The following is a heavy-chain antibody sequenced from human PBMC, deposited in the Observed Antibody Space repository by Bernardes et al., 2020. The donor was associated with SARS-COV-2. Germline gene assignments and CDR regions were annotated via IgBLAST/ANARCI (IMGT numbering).Heavy chain of an antibody. D-gene: IGHD3-22*01. CDR1: GFTFSSYA. V-gene: IGHV3-23*01. J-gene: IGHJ4*02. Sequence: GGSLRLSCAASGFTFSSYAMSWVRQAPGKGLEWVSAISGSGGSTYYADSVKGRFTISRDNSKNTLYLQMNSLRAEDTAVYYCAKEGGGYYYDSSGYYNYWGQGTLVTVSS. CDR2: ISGSGGST. CDR3: AKEGGGYYYDSSGYYNY.